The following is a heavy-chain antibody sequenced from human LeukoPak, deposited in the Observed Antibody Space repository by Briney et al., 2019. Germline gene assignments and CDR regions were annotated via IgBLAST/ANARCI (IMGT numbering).Heavy chain of an antibody. CDR2: ITPIFGTA. D-gene: IGHD3-22*01. V-gene: IGHV1-69*05. J-gene: IGHJ4*02. CDR1: GGTFSSYA. CDR3: ASHLYYDSSGYKYYFDY. Sequence: ASVKVSCKASGGTFSSYAISWVRQAPGQGLEWMGRITPIFGTANYAQKFQGRVTITTDESTSTAYMELSSLRSEDTAVYYCASHLYYDSSGYKYYFDYWGQGTLVTVSS.